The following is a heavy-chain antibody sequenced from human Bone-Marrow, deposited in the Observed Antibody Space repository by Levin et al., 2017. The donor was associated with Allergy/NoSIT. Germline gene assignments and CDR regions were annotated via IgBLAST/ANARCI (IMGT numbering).Heavy chain of an antibody. V-gene: IGHV3-23*01. D-gene: IGHD3-16*01. J-gene: IGHJ3*02. CDR2: IIGSGDSK. Sequence: GESLKISCAASGFMFSSYAMSWVRQAPGKGLEWVSAIIGSGDSKYYEDSVKGRFTMSRDNSKNTVYLQMNSLRAEDTAVYYCAKGGEWDAFDIWGQGTLVTVS. CDR3: AKGGEWDAFDI. CDR1: GFMFSSYA.